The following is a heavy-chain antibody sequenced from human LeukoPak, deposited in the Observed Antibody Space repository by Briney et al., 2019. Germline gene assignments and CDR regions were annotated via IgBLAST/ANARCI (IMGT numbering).Heavy chain of an antibody. J-gene: IGHJ3*02. CDR3: AQVTVGTFDI. CDR2: IYYSGST. Sequence: SETLSLTCTVSGGSLSSGDYYWSWIRQPSGKGLEWIGYIYYSGSTYYNPSLKSRVTISVDTSKNQFSLKLSSVTAADTAVYYCAQVTVGTFDIWGQGTMVTVSS. V-gene: IGHV4-30-4*08. CDR1: GGSLSSGDYY. D-gene: IGHD1-14*01.